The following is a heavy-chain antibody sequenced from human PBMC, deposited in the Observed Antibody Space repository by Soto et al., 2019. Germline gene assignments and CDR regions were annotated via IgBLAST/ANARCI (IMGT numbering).Heavy chain of an antibody. CDR3: AIGGDYLYYFDY. D-gene: IGHD3-10*01. V-gene: IGHV3-21*01. J-gene: IGHJ4*02. CDR2: ISSSSSYI. Sequence: GGSLRLSCAASGFTFSSYSMNWVRQVPGKGLEWVSSISSSSSYIYYADSVKGRFTVSRDNAKNSLYRRMNSLRAEDTAVYYCAIGGDYLYYFDYWGQGTLVTAPQ. CDR1: GFTFSSYS.